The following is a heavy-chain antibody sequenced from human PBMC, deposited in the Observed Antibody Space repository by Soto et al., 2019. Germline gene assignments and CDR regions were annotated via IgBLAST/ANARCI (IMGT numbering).Heavy chain of an antibody. J-gene: IGHJ5*02. CDR3: ARHPYSNYRNWFDP. CDR2: IFYSGST. D-gene: IGHD4-4*01. Sequence: QLQLQESGPGLVKPSETLSLTCTVSGGSISSSSYYWGWIRQPPGKGLEWIGSIFYSGSTYYNPSLKSRVTISVDTSKNQFSLKLSSVTAADTAVYYCARHPYSNYRNWFDPWGQGTLVTVSS. CDR1: GGSISSSSYY. V-gene: IGHV4-39*01.